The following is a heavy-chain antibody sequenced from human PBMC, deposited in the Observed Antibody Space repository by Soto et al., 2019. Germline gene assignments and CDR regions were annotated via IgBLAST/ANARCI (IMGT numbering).Heavy chain of an antibody. CDR3: ARDERYCTSGVCPYALDV. J-gene: IGHJ6*02. CDR2: VIPTFGSP. Sequence: QVQLVQSGAEVKKPGSSVKVSCKASGGTFSSYAISWVRQAPGQGLEWMGVVIPTFGSPNYAQRFQGRVTITADEYTTTAYMELSSLRSEDTAVYYCARDERYCTSGVCPYALDVWGQGTTINVSS. V-gene: IGHV1-69*01. CDR1: GGTFSSYA. D-gene: IGHD2-8*01.